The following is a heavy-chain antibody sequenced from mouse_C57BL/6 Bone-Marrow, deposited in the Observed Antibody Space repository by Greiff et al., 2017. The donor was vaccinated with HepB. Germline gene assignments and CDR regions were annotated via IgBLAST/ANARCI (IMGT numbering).Heavy chain of an antibody. CDR2: IRLKSDNYAT. CDR3: TGRRNFDY. V-gene: IGHV6-3*01. J-gene: IGHJ2*01. Sequence: DVQLQESGGGLVQPGGSMKLSCVASGFTFSNYWMNWVRQSPEKGLEWVAQIRLKSDNYATHYAESVKGRFTISRDDSKSSVYLQMNNLRAEDTGIYYCTGRRNFDYWGQGTTLTVSS. CDR1: GFTFSNYW.